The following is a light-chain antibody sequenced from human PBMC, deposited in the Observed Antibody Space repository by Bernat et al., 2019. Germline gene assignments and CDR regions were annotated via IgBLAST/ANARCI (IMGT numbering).Light chain of an antibody. J-gene: IGLJ3*02. V-gene: IGLV2-23*02. CDR3: CSYADGSSFWV. Sequence: QSALTQPASVSGSPGQSITISCTGSSDDVGNYNHVSWYQQYPGKVPKAVIYEVSKRPSGVSNRFSGSKSGNTASLTISGLQAEDEAHYYCCSYADGSSFWVFGGGTKLTVL. CDR2: EVS. CDR1: SDDVGNYNH.